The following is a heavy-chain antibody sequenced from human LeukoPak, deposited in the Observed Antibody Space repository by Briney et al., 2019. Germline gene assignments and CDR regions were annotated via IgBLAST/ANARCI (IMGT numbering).Heavy chain of an antibody. CDR3: AKMIWGFGTSALDY. V-gene: IGHV3-21*04. CDR2: ITSSSSYI. Sequence: GGSLRLSCAASGFTFSSYNMNWVRQAPGKGLEWVSSITSSSSYIYYADSVKGRFTISRDNAKNTLYLQMNSLRAEDTAVYYCAKMIWGFGTSALDYWGQGTLVTVSS. J-gene: IGHJ4*02. CDR1: GFTFSSYN. D-gene: IGHD3-10*01.